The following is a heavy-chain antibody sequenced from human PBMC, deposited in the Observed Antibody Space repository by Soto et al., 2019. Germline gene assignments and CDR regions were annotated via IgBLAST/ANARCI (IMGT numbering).Heavy chain of an antibody. CDR3: ARVPPLVEGWFDP. CDR2: IIPIFGTA. J-gene: IGHJ5*02. D-gene: IGHD2-15*01. Sequence: SVKVSCKASGGTFSSYAISWVRQAPGQGLEWMGGIIPIFGTANYAQKFQGRVTITADESTSTAYMELSSLRSEDTAVYYCARVPPLVEGWFDPWGQGTLVTVSS. CDR1: GGTFSSYA. V-gene: IGHV1-69*13.